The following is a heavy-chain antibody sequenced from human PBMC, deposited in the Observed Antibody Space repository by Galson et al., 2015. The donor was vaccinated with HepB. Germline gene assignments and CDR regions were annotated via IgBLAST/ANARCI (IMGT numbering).Heavy chain of an antibody. V-gene: IGHV3-74*01. CDR2: INSDGSST. CDR1: GFTFSSYW. CDR3: AREGSSWYRRFDY. J-gene: IGHJ4*02. Sequence: SLRLSCAASGFTFSSYWMHWVRQAPGKGLVWVSRINSDGSSTSYADSVKGRFTISRDNAKNTLYLQMNSLRAEDTAVYYCAREGSSWYRRFDYWGQGTLVTVSS. D-gene: IGHD6-13*01.